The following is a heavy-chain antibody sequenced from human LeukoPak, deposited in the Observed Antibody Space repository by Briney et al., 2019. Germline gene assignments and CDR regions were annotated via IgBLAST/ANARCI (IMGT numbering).Heavy chain of an antibody. CDR1: GFTFSSYE. CDR3: ARASSWRYNWFDP. CDR2: ISSSGSTI. Sequence: GGSLRLSCAASGFTFSSYEMNWVRQAPGKGLEWVSYISSSGSTIYYADSVKGRFTISRDNAKNSLYLQMNNLRAEDTAVYYCARASSWRYNWFDPWGQGTLVTVSS. D-gene: IGHD6-13*01. V-gene: IGHV3-48*03. J-gene: IGHJ5*02.